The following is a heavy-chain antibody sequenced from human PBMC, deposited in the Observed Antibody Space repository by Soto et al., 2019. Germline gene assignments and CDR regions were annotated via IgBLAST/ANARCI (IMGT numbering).Heavy chain of an antibody. CDR1: GFTFDDYA. V-gene: IGHV3-9*01. CDR3: AKDIGYSGSYFDY. D-gene: IGHD1-26*01. Sequence: EVQLVESGGGLVQPGRSLRLSCAASGFTFDDYAMHWVRQAPGKGLEWVSGISWNSGSIGYADSVKGRFTISRDNAKNSLYLQMNSLRAEDTALYYCAKDIGYSGSYFDYRGQGTLVTVSS. J-gene: IGHJ4*02. CDR2: ISWNSGSI.